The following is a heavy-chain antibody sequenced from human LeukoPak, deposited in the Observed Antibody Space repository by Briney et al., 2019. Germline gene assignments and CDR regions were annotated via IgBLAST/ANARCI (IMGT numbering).Heavy chain of an antibody. Sequence: YYMSWIRQPPGKGLEWIGSIYYSGSTYYNPSLKSRVTISVDTSKNQFSLNLSSVTAADTAVYYCARQSNWFDPWGQGTLVTVSS. V-gene: IGHV4-39*01. J-gene: IGHJ5*02. CDR1: YY. CDR3: ARQSNWFDP. CDR2: IYYSGST.